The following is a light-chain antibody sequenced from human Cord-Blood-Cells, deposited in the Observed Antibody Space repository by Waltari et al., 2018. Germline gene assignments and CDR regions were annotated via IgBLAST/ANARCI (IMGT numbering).Light chain of an antibody. Sequence: LSLSPGERATLSCRASQSVSSSYLAWYQQKPGQAPRLLIYGASSRATGIPDRFSGSGSGTDFTLTISRLEPEDFAVYYCQQYGSSPPTFGQGTKVEIK. J-gene: IGKJ1*01. CDR1: QSVSSSY. CDR3: QQYGSSPPT. V-gene: IGKV3-20*01. CDR2: GAS.